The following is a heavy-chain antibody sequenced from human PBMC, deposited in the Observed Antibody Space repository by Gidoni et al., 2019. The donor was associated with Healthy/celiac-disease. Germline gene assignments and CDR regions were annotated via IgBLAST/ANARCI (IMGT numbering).Heavy chain of an antibody. CDR2: ISSSSSTI. CDR3: ARGPRRWIVGATNWFDP. CDR1: GFTFSSYS. Sequence: EVQLVESGGGLVQPGGSLSLSCAASGFTFSSYSMNWVRQAPGKGLEWVSYISSSSSTIYYADSVKGRFTISRDNAKNSLYLQMNSLRDEDTAVYYCARGPRRWIVGATNWFDPWGQGTLVTVSS. D-gene: IGHD1-26*01. J-gene: IGHJ5*02. V-gene: IGHV3-48*02.